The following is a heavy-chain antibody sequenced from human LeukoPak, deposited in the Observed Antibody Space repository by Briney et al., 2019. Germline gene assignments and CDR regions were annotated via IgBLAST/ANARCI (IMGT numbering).Heavy chain of an antibody. J-gene: IGHJ6*03. D-gene: IGHD2-2*01. CDR3: ASGTLIPAAGLYYYYMDV. V-gene: IGHV3-30*03. CDR2: ISYDGSNK. Sequence: GGSLRLSCAASGFTFSSYGMHWVRQAPGKGLEWVAVISYDGSNKYYADSVKGRFSISRDKSRNTLYLQMNGLRAEDTAVYYCASGTLIPAAGLYYYYMDVWGKGTTVTVSS. CDR1: GFTFSSYG.